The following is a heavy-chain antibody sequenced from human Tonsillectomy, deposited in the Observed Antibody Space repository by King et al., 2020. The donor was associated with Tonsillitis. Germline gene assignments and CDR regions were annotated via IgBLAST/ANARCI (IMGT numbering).Heavy chain of an antibody. D-gene: IGHD3-22*01. J-gene: IGHJ4*02. CDR1: GGTFSSYA. CDR3: ARDYYDSSGYWFDY. Sequence: GQLVQSGAEVKKPGSSVKVSCKASGGTFSSYAISWVRQAPGQGLEWMGGLIPLFGTANYAQKFQVRITIIADESTRTAYMELSSLRSEDTAVYYCARDYYDSSGYWFDYWGQGILVTVSS. V-gene: IGHV1-69*01. CDR2: LIPLFGTA.